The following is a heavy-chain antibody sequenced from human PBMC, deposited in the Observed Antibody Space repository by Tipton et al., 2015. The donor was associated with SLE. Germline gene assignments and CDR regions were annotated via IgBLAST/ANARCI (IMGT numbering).Heavy chain of an antibody. Sequence: QLVQSGAEVKKPGASVKVSCKASGSTLPAYGFTWGHKAPGQGLEGRGWINPYNGNTKYAQKLQGRVTITTDTSTSTAYMELRSLRSDDTAVYYCALGIISYCSGGSCYSDWGQGTLVTVSS. CDR2: INPYNGNT. V-gene: IGHV1-18*01. D-gene: IGHD2-15*01. CDR3: ALGIISYCSGGSCYSD. J-gene: IGHJ4*02. CDR1: GSTLPAYG.